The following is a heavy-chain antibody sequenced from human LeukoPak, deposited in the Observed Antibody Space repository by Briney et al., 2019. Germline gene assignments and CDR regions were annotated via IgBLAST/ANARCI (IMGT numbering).Heavy chain of an antibody. Sequence: GASVKVSCKASGYTFTSYAMHWVRQAPGQRLEWMGWINAGNGNTKYSQKFQGRVTITRDTSASTAYMELSSLRSEDTAVYYCARVGYYYDSSGYFTTLDYWGQGTLVTVSS. CDR3: ARVGYYYDSSGYFTTLDY. D-gene: IGHD3-22*01. J-gene: IGHJ4*02. V-gene: IGHV1-3*01. CDR2: INAGNGNT. CDR1: GYTFTSYA.